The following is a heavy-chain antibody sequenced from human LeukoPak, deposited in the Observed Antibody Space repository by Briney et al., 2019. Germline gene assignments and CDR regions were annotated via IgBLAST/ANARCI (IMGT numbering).Heavy chain of an antibody. CDR3: ARGEIGGNGAFDI. D-gene: IGHD4-23*01. CDR2: INPNSGGT. V-gene: IGHV1-2*06. Sequence: ASVKVSCKASGYTFTGYYMHWARQAPGQGLEWMGRINPNSGGTNYAQKFQGRVTMTTDTSTSTAYMELRSLRSDDTAVYYCARGEIGGNGAFDIWGQGTMVTVSS. CDR1: GYTFTGYY. J-gene: IGHJ3*02.